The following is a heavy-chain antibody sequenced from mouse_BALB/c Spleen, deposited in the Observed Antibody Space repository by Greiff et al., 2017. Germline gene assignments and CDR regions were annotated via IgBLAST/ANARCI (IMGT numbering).Heavy chain of an antibody. D-gene: IGHD4-1*02. J-gene: IGHJ4*01. CDR3: ASTGFYAMDY. Sequence: ESGPGLVKPSQSLSLTCSVTGYSITSGYYWNWIRQFPGNKLEWMGYISYDGSNNYNPSLKNRISITRDTSKNQFFLKLNSVTTEDTATYYCASTGFYAMDYWGQGTSVTVSS. CDR2: ISYDGSN. V-gene: IGHV3-6*02. CDR1: GYSITSGYY.